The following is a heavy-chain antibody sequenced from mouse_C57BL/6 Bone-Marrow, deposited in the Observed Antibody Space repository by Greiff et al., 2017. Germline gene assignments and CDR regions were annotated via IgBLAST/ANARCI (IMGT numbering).Heavy chain of an antibody. V-gene: IGHV10-3*01. Sequence: DAGGGLVQPKGSLKLSCAASGFTFNTYVMHWVRQAPGKGLEWVARIRSKSSNYATYYADSVKDRFTLFRDDSQSMLYLQMNNLKTEDTAMDCCADGYYVYWGQGTLVTVSA. CDR3: ADGYYVY. D-gene: IGHD2-3*01. CDR2: IRSKSSNYAT. J-gene: IGHJ3*01. CDR1: GFTFNTYV.